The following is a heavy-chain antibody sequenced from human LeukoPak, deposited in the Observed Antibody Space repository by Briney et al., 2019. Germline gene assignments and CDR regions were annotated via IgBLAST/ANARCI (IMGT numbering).Heavy chain of an antibody. V-gene: IGHV4-39*07. CDR2: IYYSGST. Sequence: SETLSLTCTVSGGSISSSSYCWGWIRQPPGKGLEWIGSIYYSGSTYYNPSLKSRVTISVDTSKNQFSLKLSSVTAADTAVYSCARWAVVTANYFDYWGQGTLVTVSS. CDR1: GGSISSSSYC. D-gene: IGHD2-15*01. J-gene: IGHJ4*02. CDR3: ARWAVVTANYFDY.